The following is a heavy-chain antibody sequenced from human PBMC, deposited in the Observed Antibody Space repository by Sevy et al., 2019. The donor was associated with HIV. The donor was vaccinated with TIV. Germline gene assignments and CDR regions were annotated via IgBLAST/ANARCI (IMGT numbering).Heavy chain of an antibody. V-gene: IGHV3-15*01. CDR2: IKSKTDGGTT. J-gene: IGHJ6*02. CDR3: TTPSPYCSSTSCYRGYYYYGMDV. D-gene: IGHD2-2*02. Sequence: GGSPRLSCAASGFTFSNAWMSWVRQAPGKGLEWVGRIKSKTDGGTTDYAAPVKGRFTISRDDSKNTLYLQMNSLKTEDTAVYYCTTPSPYCSSTSCYRGYYYYGMDVWGQGTTVTVSS. CDR1: GFTFSNAW.